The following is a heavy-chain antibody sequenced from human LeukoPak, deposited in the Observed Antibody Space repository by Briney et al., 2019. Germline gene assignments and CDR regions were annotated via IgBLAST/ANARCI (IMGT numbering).Heavy chain of an antibody. D-gene: IGHD4-17*01. V-gene: IGHV1-69*05. Sequence: SVKFSCKTSGGTFNNSAISWVRQAPGQGLEWLGGIMPLFGTAGYAQKFQGRVTITKDESTRTVYLELTSLTSDDTAVYYCARDVHGDYGSGWFDPWGRGTLVSVSS. CDR3: ARDVHGDYGSGWFDP. J-gene: IGHJ5*02. CDR2: IMPLFGTA. CDR1: GGTFNNSA.